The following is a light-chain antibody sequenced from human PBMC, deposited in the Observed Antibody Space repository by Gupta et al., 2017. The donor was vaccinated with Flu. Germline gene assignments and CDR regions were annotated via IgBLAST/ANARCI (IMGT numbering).Light chain of an antibody. V-gene: IGLV1-47*01. CDR3: ASWDDSLRVRV. Sequence: QSVLTQPPSASGTPGQRVTISCSGSSSNIGRDYVYWYQQFPGKAPKVLIYRDNQRPSGVPDRFSGFKSGTSASLAISGLRSEDEADYYCASWDDSLRVRVFGGGTKLTVL. J-gene: IGLJ3*02. CDR1: SSNIGRDY. CDR2: RDN.